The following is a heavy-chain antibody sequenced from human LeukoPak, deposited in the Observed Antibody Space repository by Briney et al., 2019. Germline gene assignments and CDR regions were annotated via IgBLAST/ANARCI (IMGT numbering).Heavy chain of an antibody. V-gene: IGHV4-39*07. CDR3: ARSSVEMATIYY. Sequence: SETLSLTCTVSGGSISSSSYYWGWIRQPPGKVLEWIGSIYYSGSTYYNPSLKSRVTISVDTSKNQFSLKLSSVTAADTAVYYCARSSVEMATIYYWGQGTLATVSS. J-gene: IGHJ4*02. D-gene: IGHD5-24*01. CDR2: IYYSGST. CDR1: GGSISSSSYY.